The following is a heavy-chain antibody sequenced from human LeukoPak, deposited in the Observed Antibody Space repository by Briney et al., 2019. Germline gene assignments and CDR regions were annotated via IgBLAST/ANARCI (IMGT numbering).Heavy chain of an antibody. Sequence: SETLSLTCTVSGYSISSGYYWDWIRQPPGKGLEWIGSIYHSGSTYYNPSLKSRVTISVDTSKNQFSLKLRSVTAADTAVYYCAREAYCGGDCYSGFDYWGQGTLVTVSS. CDR1: GYSISSGYY. V-gene: IGHV4-38-2*02. D-gene: IGHD2-21*02. CDR2: IYHSGST. J-gene: IGHJ4*02. CDR3: AREAYCGGDCYSGFDY.